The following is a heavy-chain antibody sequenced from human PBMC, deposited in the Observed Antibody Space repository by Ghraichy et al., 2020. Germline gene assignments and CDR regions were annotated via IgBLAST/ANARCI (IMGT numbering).Heavy chain of an antibody. D-gene: IGHD2-8*02. CDR1: GFSLSTSGVG. Sequence: SGPTLVKPTQTLTLTCTFSGFSLSTSGVGVGWIRQPPGKALEWLALIYWDDDKRYSPSLKSRLTITKDTSKNQVVLTMTNMDPVDTATYYCAHWGALGDTGRRFDYWGQVTLVTVSS. CDR2: IYWDDDK. J-gene: IGHJ4*02. CDR3: AHWGALGDTGRRFDY. V-gene: IGHV2-5*02.